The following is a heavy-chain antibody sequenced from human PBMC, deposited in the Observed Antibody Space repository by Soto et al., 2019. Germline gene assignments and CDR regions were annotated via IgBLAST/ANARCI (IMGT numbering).Heavy chain of an antibody. CDR2: IYPGDSDT. CDR1: GYTFTNYW. V-gene: IGHV5-51*01. Sequence: GESLKISCKGSGYTFTNYWIGWVRQLPGKGLEWMGIIYPGDSDTRYSPSFEGQVTISADKSIGTAYLQWSSLKASDTAIYYCARPLTPDQLRSPFDYWGQGTLVTVSS. J-gene: IGHJ4*02. D-gene: IGHD1-1*01. CDR3: ARPLTPDQLRSPFDY.